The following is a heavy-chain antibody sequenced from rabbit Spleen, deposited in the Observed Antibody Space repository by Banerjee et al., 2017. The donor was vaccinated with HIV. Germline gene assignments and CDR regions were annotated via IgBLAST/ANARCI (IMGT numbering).Heavy chain of an antibody. Sequence: QSLEESGGDLVKPGASLTLTCTASGFSFSTNDYMCWVRQAPGKGLEWISCIAGSSSGFTYSATWAKGQFTCSKTSSTTVTLQMTSLTAADTATYFCARDTSSSFSSYGMDLWGQGTLVTVS. CDR1: GFSFSTNDY. V-gene: IGHV1S40*01. CDR2: IAGSSSGFT. J-gene: IGHJ6*01. CDR3: ARDTSSSFSSYGMDL. D-gene: IGHD1-1*01.